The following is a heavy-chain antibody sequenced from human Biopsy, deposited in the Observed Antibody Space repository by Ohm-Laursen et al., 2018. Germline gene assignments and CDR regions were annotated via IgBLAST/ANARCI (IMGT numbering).Heavy chain of an antibody. V-gene: IGHV1-8*01. D-gene: IGHD3-22*01. CDR2: MNPNSGNT. Sequence: VASVKVSCKASGYTFTNYNVNWVRQATGQGLEWMGWMNPNSGNTGYAQKFQGRVTMTRNTSISTAYMELSNLTSVDTAVYYCARDFNYDGGGSFNFDYWGQGTLVTVSS. CDR3: ARDFNYDGGGSFNFDY. CDR1: GYTFTNYN. J-gene: IGHJ4*02.